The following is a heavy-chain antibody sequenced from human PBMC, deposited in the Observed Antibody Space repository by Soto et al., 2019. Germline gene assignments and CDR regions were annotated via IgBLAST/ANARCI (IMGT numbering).Heavy chain of an antibody. CDR1: GGTFSSYA. V-gene: IGHV1-69*13. D-gene: IGHD5-18*01. J-gene: IGHJ4*02. CDR2: IIPIFGTA. Sequence: SVKVSCKASGGTFSSYAISWVRQAPGRGLEWMGGIIPIFGTANYAQKFQGRVTITADESTSTAYMELSSLRSEDTAVYYCASGIVDTAMVPFDYWGQGTLVTVSS. CDR3: ASGIVDTAMVPFDY.